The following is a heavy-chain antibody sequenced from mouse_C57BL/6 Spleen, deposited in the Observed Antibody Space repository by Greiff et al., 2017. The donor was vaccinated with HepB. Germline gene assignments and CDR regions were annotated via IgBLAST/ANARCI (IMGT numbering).Heavy chain of an antibody. CDR3: ARPYGNLYCDY. Sequence: QVQLKQSGPELVKPGASVKISCKASGYAFSSSWMNWVKPRPGKGLEWIGRIYPGDGDTNYNGKFKGKATLTADKSSSTAYMQLSSLTSEDSAVYFCARPYGNLYCDYWGQGTTLTVAS. D-gene: IGHD2-1*01. CDR1: GYAFSSSW. V-gene: IGHV1-82*01. J-gene: IGHJ2*01. CDR2: IYPGDGDT.